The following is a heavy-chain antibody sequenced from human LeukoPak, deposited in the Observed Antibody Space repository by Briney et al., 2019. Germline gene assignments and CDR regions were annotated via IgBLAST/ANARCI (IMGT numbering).Heavy chain of an antibody. V-gene: IGHV4-39*07. CDR1: GGSISGSSYY. Sequence: SSETLSLTCTVSGGSISGSSYYWGWIRQPPGKGLEWIGSIYYSGSTNYNPSLKSRVTISVDTSKNQFSLKLSSVTAADTAVYYCARATWYYGMDVWGQGTTVTVSS. CDR2: IYYSGST. CDR3: ARATWYYGMDV. J-gene: IGHJ6*02.